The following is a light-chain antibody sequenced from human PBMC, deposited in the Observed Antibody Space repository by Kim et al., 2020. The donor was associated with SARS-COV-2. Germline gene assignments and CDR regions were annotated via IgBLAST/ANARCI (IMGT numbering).Light chain of an antibody. CDR2: DVS. Sequence: QSVTISCTGTSSDVGGYNYVAWYQQHPGKAPKLMIYDVSKRPSGFPDRFSGSKSGNTASLAISGLQAEDEADYYCCSYAGSYTVVFGGGTQLTVL. V-gene: IGLV2-11*01. J-gene: IGLJ2*01. CDR3: CSYAGSYTVV. CDR1: SSDVGGYNY.